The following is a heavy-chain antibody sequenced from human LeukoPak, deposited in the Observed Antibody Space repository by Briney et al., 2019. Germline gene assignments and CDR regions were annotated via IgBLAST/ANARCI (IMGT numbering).Heavy chain of an antibody. V-gene: IGHV3-21*01. J-gene: IGHJ6*03. D-gene: IGHD3-9*01. CDR3: ARGGDGGDYDILTGYCMDV. CDR1: GFTFSSYS. Sequence: SGGSLRLSCAASGFTFSSYSMNWVRQAPGKGLEWVSSISSSSSYIYYADSVKGRFTISRDNAKNSLYLQMNSLRAEDTAVYYCARGGDGGDYDILTGYCMDVWGKGTTVTVSS. CDR2: ISSSSSYI.